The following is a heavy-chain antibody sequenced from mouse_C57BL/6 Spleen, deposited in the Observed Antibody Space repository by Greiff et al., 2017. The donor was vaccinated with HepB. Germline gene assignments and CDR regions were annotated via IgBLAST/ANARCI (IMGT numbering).Heavy chain of an antibody. J-gene: IGHJ4*01. Sequence: QVQLKQPGAELVMPGASVKLSCKASGYTFTSYWMHWVKQRPGQGLEWIGEIDPSDSYTNYNQKFKGKSTLTVDKSSSTAYMQLSSLTSEDSAVYYCARGYGNYVGYAMDYWGQGTSVTVSS. CDR2: IDPSDSYT. CDR3: ARGYGNYVGYAMDY. D-gene: IGHD2-10*02. CDR1: GYTFTSYW. V-gene: IGHV1-69*01.